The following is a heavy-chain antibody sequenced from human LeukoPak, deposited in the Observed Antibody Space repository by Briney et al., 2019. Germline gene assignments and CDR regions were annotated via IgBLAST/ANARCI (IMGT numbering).Heavy chain of an antibody. V-gene: IGHV4-39*01. CDR3: ARLQIQWGGLYYFDY. J-gene: IGHJ4*02. D-gene: IGHD5-12*01. Sequence: NPSETLSLTCTVSGVSISSSSYYWGWIRQPPGKGLEWIGSIYYSGSTYYNPSLKSRVTISVDTSKNQFSLKLSSVTAADTAVYYCARLQIQWGGLYYFDYWGQGTLVTVSS. CDR2: IYYSGST. CDR1: GVSISSSSYY.